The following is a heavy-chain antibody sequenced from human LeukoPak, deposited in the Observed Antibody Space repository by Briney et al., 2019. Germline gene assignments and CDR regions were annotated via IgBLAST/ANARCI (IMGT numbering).Heavy chain of an antibody. V-gene: IGHV3-30*04. CDR2: IAYDGSDK. J-gene: IGHJ4*02. CDR1: GFTFSSFA. Sequence: GGSLRLSRAASGFTFSSFAMHWVRQAPGKGLEWVAVIAYDGSDKYYADSVRGRFTISRDNSKNTVYLQMNNLKTEDTAVYSCASVLDYWGQGILVTVSS. CDR3: ASVLDY.